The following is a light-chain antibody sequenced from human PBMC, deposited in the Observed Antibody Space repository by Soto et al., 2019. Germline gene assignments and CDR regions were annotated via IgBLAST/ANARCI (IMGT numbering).Light chain of an antibody. V-gene: IGKV3-11*01. CDR1: QSVSSY. CDR3: QQRSNWPPYT. Sequence: EIVLTQSPATLSLSPGERATLSCRASQSVSSYLAWYQQKPGQAPRLPIYDASNRATGIPARFSGSGSGTDFTPTTSSLEPEDFAVYYCQQRSNWPPYTFGQGTKLEIK. CDR2: DAS. J-gene: IGKJ2*01.